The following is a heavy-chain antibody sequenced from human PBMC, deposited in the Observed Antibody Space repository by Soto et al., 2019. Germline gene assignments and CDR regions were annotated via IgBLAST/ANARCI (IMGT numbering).Heavy chain of an antibody. CDR3: AHLPLYTNIWYMVY. J-gene: IGHJ4*02. Sequence: QITLKESGPTLVKPTQTLTLTCTFSGFSLTTSGVGVAWIRQPPGKALEWLALIYWDDNKRYSPSLKSRLTLPKDTSKNQVVLTMTHMDPVDTATYYCAHLPLYTNIWYMVYWGQGTLVSVSS. D-gene: IGHD6-13*01. CDR1: GFSLTTSGVG. V-gene: IGHV2-5*02. CDR2: IYWDDNK.